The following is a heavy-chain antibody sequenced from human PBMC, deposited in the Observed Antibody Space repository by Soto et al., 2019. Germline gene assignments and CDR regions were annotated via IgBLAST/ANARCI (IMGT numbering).Heavy chain of an antibody. Sequence: LRLSCAASGFTFSSYGMHWVRQAPGKGLEWVAVISYDGSNKYYADSVKGRFTISRDNPKNTLYLQMNSLRAEDTAVYYCAKDKSVAVAGTRGLGYWGQGTLVTVSS. CDR2: ISYDGSNK. CDR1: GFTFSSYG. CDR3: AKDKSVAVAGTRGLGY. J-gene: IGHJ4*02. D-gene: IGHD6-19*01. V-gene: IGHV3-30*18.